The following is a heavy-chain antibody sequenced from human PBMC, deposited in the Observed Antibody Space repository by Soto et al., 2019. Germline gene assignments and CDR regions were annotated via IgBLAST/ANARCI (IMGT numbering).Heavy chain of an antibody. V-gene: IGHV3-7*01. CDR1: GFVFSAYV. Sequence: EVQLVESGGGLVQPGGSLRLSCAASGFVFSAYVMTWVRQAPGKGLEWVANVHEDGSYTTYADSVRGRFTISRDNANKSLFLLMTTLRVEDTAFYYCARVGHDEYLISPDYWGRGTLVTVSS. CDR3: ARVGHDEYLISPDY. J-gene: IGHJ4*01. D-gene: IGHD5-12*01. CDR2: VHEDGSYT.